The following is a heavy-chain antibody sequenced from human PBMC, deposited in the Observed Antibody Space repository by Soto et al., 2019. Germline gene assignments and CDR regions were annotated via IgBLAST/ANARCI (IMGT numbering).Heavy chain of an antibody. V-gene: IGHV1-18*01. CDR2: ISPYNDRA. CDR1: AYNFISFG. CDR3: AREYCTSTSCYGPDY. Sequence: QVPLMQSGAEVKKPGASVKVSCQASAYNFISFGISWVRQAPGQGLEWMAWISPYNDRAKYAQNVQGRITVTTDTSTTTAYMELTSLTSDDTAVYYCAREYCTSTSCYGPDYWGQGTLVTVSS. J-gene: IGHJ4*02. D-gene: IGHD2-2*01.